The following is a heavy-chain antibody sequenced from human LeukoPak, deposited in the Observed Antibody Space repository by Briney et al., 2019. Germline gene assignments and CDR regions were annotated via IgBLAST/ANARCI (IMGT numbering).Heavy chain of an antibody. Sequence: GGSLRLSCAASGFTFGSYAMSWVRQTPGKSLEWVSIITNGGVTTYYADSVRGRFTISRDNSKNMLYLQMNSLRAEDTAVFYCARDQYDTWSRRGNFDSWGQGTLVIVSS. V-gene: IGHV3-23*01. D-gene: IGHD3/OR15-3a*01. CDR1: GFTFGSYA. J-gene: IGHJ4*02. CDR2: ITNGGVTT. CDR3: ARDQYDTWSRRGNFDS.